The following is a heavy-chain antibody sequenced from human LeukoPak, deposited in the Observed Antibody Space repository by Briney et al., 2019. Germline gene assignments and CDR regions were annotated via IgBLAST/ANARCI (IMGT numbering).Heavy chain of an antibody. J-gene: IGHJ4*02. Sequence: SETLSLTCTVSGGSIGTYYWSWIRQPPGKGLEWIGYIYYSGSTNYNPSLKSRVTISVDTSKNQFPLKLSSVTAADTAVYYCARTTRDYGSGSYFDYWGQGILITVSS. CDR1: GGSIGTYY. D-gene: IGHD3-10*01. V-gene: IGHV4-59*08. CDR2: IYYSGST. CDR3: ARTTRDYGSGSYFDY.